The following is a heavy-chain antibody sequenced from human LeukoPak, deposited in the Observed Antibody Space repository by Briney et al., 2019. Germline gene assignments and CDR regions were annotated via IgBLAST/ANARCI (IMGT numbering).Heavy chain of an antibody. J-gene: IGHJ4*02. D-gene: IGHD3-16*01. Sequence: GGSLRLSCAASGFTFSSYSMNWVRQAPGKGLEWVSYISSSSSTIYYADSVKGRFTISGDNAKNSLYLRMNSLRAEDTAVYYCARVRWDYPSDYWGQGTLVTVSS. V-gene: IGHV3-48*01. CDR1: GFTFSSYS. CDR2: ISSSSSTI. CDR3: ARVRWDYPSDY.